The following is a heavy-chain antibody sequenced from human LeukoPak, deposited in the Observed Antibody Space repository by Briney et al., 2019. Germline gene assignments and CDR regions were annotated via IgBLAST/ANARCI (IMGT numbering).Heavy chain of an antibody. D-gene: IGHD3-10*01. V-gene: IGHV1-2*02. CDR1: GYTFTVYY. J-gene: IGHJ3*02. CDR2: INPNSIGT. Sequence: ASVKVSCKASGYTFTVYYMHWVRQAPGQGLEWMGWINPNSIGTNYAQKFQGRVTMTRDTSISTDCMELSRLRSDDTAVYYCARVRGGVIKPDMPFDIWGQGTLVTVSS. CDR3: ARVRGGVIKPDMPFDI.